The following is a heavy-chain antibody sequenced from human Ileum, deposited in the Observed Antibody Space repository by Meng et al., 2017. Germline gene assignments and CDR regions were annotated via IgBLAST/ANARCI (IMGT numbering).Heavy chain of an antibody. V-gene: IGHV4-30-4*01. CDR1: GGSISSGDYY. CDR3: AASLDGNRFDP. D-gene: IGHD1-26*01. J-gene: IGHJ5*02. Sequence: VQLQESGPGRVKSSQTLSLTCTVSGGSISSGDYYWSWSRQPPGKGLEWIGYIFDTGPPSYSPPLRSRLSISMDTSKNQFSLRLTSVSAADTAVYYCAASLDGNRFDPWGQGTLVTVSS. CDR2: IFDTGPP.